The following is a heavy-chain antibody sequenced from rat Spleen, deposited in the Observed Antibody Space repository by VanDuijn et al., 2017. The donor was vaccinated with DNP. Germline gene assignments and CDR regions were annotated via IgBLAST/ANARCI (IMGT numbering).Heavy chain of an antibody. CDR1: GFTFSDYN. CDR2: ISYDGSRT. V-gene: IGHV5S10*01. D-gene: IGHD1-11*01. CDR3: ATQGGYPYYFDY. Sequence: EVKLVEAGGGLVHPGRSLKLSCAASGFTFSDYNMAWVRQAPKKGLEWVATISYDGSRTYYRDSVKGRFTISRDNAKSTLYLQMDSLRSEDTATYYCATQGGYPYYFDYWGQGVMVTVSS. J-gene: IGHJ2*01.